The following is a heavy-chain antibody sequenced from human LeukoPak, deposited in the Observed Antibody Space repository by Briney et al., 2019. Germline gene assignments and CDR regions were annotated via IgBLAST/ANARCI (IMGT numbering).Heavy chain of an antibody. CDR3: ARDVVVVAATWFDP. D-gene: IGHD2-15*01. V-gene: IGHV1-69*05. J-gene: IGHJ5*02. CDR2: IIPIFGTA. Sequence: XGXEXXGRIIPIFGTANYAQKFQGRVTITTDESTSTAYMELSSLRSEDTAVYYCARDVVVVAATWFDPWGQGTLVTVSS.